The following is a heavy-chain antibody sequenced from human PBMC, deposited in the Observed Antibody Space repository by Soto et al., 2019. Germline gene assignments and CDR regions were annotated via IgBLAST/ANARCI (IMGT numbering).Heavy chain of an antibody. CDR2: IRGSSGST. CDR1: GFTFSSNG. J-gene: IGHJ4*02. Sequence: PGGSLRLSCAASGFTFSSNGMNWVRQAPGKGLEWVSGIRGSSGSTYDADSVKGRFTLSRDNSKNTLYLQMNSLRAEDTAVYYCATSLRRVAADTNFWGRGTLVTVSS. CDR3: ATSLRRVAADTNF. V-gene: IGHV3-23*01. D-gene: IGHD6-13*01.